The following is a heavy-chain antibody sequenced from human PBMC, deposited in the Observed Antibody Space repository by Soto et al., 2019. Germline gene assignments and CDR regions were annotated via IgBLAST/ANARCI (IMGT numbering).Heavy chain of an antibody. CDR1: GYTFTSYY. V-gene: IGHV1-46*01. Sequence: ASVKVSCKASGYTFTSYYMHWVRQAPGQRLEWMGRINPSGGSTSYAQKFQGRVTMTRDTSTSTVYMELSSLRSEDTAVYYCARDHRVVVAATPRLVYYYYGMDVWGQGTTVTVSS. CDR3: ARDHRVVVAATPRLVYYYYGMDV. CDR2: INPSGGST. J-gene: IGHJ6*02. D-gene: IGHD2-15*01.